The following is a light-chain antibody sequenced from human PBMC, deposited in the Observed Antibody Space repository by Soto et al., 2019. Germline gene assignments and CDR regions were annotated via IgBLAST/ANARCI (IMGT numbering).Light chain of an antibody. CDR1: QSINRY. CDR2: YAS. J-gene: IGKJ4*01. V-gene: IGKV3-11*01. Sequence: EIVLTQSPATLSLSPGERATLSCRASQSINRYLAWYQQKPGQAPRLLIYYASNRAAGIPARFSGSGSGTDFTLTISSLEPEDFAVYYCQQYGSSPPLTFGGGTKVDIK. CDR3: QQYGSSPPLT.